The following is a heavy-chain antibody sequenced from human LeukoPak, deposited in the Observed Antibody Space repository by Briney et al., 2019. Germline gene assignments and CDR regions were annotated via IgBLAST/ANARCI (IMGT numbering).Heavy chain of an antibody. V-gene: IGHV4-59*01. CDR1: GGSISSYY. J-gene: IGHJ5*02. D-gene: IGHD3-22*01. CDR3: AYYDSSGYSSGWFDP. Sequence: PSETLSLTCTVSGGSISSYYWSWIRQPPGKGLEWIGYIYYSGSTNYNPSLKSRVTISVDTSKNQFSLKLSSVTAADTAVYYCAYYDSSGYSSGWFDPWGQGTLVTVSS. CDR2: IYYSGST.